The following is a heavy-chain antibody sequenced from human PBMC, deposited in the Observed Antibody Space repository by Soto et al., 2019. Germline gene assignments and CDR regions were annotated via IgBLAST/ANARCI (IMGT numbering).Heavy chain of an antibody. V-gene: IGHV4-34*01. CDR2: INHSGST. CDR3: ARGEGSSGWYAFDY. Sequence: SETLSLTCAVYGGSFSGYYWSWIRQPPGRGLEWIGEINHSGSTNYNPSLKSRVTISVDTSKNQFSLKLSSVTAADTAVYYCARGEGSSGWYAFDYWGQGTLVTVSS. J-gene: IGHJ4*02. CDR1: GGSFSGYY. D-gene: IGHD6-19*01.